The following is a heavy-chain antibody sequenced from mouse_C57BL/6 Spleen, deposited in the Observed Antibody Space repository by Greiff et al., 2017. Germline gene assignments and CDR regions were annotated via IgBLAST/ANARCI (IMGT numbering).Heavy chain of an antibody. CDR2: IDPADGQT. J-gene: IGHJ1*01. Sequence: VQLQQSGAELVKPGASVKLSSTASGFNIQDYYMHWVKQRPEQGLAWIGRIDPADGQTKYAPQPQGKATITADTSSNPAYLQRSSLTSEDTAVYYCARDANWYGDVWGAEGTGGVSS. V-gene: IGHV14-2*01. D-gene: IGHD6-1*01. CDR3: ARDANWYGDV. CDR1: GFNIQDYY.